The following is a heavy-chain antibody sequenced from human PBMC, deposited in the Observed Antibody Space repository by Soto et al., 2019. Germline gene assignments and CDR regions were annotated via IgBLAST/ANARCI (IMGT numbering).Heavy chain of an antibody. J-gene: IGHJ4*02. Sequence: SETLSLTCAVSGGSISSSNWGSWVRQPPGKGLEWIGEIYHSGSTNYNPSLKSRVTISVDKSKNQFSLKLSSVTAADTAVYYCASFEKWSGIDYWGQGTLVTVSS. CDR1: GGSISSSNW. CDR3: ASFEKWSGIDY. V-gene: IGHV4-4*02. CDR2: IYHSGST. D-gene: IGHD3-10*02.